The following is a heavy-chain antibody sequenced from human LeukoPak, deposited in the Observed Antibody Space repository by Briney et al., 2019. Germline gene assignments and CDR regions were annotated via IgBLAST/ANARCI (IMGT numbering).Heavy chain of an antibody. V-gene: IGHV3-21*01. Sequence: GGSLRLSCAASGFTFSTYSMNWVRQAPGKGLEWVSSISSSSSYIYYADSVKGRFTISRDNARNSLYLQMNSLRAEDTAVYYCARDTPSPYGSRQDAFHIGPEGPMVTVSS. D-gene: IGHD2-2*01. J-gene: IGHJ3*02. CDR2: ISSSSSYI. CDR1: GFTFSTYS. CDR3: ARDTPSPYGSRQDAFHI.